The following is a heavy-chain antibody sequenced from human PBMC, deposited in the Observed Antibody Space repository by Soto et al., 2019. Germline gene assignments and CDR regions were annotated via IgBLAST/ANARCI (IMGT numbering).Heavy chain of an antibody. D-gene: IGHD3-3*01. CDR3: ARGPGVLITFNGLDV. CDR1: GDTLSTHSAT. V-gene: IGHV6-1*01. J-gene: IGHJ6*02. CDR2: TYYRSKSYN. Sequence: PSQTLSLTRAISGDTLSTHSATSNWTRLSPSRGLEWLGRTYYRSKSYNDYGRSLQSRMTINTDTSKNQFSLQVNSVTPEDTAVYFCARGPGVLITFNGLDVWGQGTTVTVSS.